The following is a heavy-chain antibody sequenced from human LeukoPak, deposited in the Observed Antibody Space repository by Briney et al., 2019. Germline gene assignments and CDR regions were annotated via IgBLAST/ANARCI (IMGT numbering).Heavy chain of an antibody. J-gene: IGHJ6*03. CDR1: GGSISSYY. Sequence: SETLSLTCTVSGGSISSYYWSWIRQPPGKGREWIGYIYYSGSTNYNPSLKSRVTISVDTSKNQFSLKLSSVTAADTAVYYCARGIFNYYDSSGYYDFYYYYYMDVWGKGTTVTVSS. CDR2: IYYSGST. CDR3: ARGIFNYYDSSGYYDFYYYYYMDV. V-gene: IGHV4-59*01. D-gene: IGHD3-22*01.